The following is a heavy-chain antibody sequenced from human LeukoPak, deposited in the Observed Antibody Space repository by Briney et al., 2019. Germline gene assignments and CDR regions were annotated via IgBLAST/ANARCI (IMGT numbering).Heavy chain of an antibody. D-gene: IGHD4-17*01. Sequence: PSETLSLTCAVYGGSFSGYYWSWIRQPPGKGLEWIGEINHSGSTNYNPSLKSRVTISVDTSKNQFSLKLSSITAADAAVYYCARIYGDYVIYWGQGTLVTVSS. J-gene: IGHJ4*02. CDR1: GGSFSGYY. CDR3: ARIYGDYVIY. CDR2: INHSGST. V-gene: IGHV4-34*01.